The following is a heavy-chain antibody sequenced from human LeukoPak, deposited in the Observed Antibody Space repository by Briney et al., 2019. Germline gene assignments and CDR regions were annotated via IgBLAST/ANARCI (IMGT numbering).Heavy chain of an antibody. CDR2: IYYSGST. CDR3: ARVLFVGTYAFDI. D-gene: IGHD1-26*01. J-gene: IGHJ3*02. Sequence: PSETLSLTCTVSGGSISSYYWGWIRQPPGKGLEWIGYIYYSGSTNYNPSLKSRVTISVDTSKNQFSLKLSSVTAADTAVYYCARVLFVGTYAFDIWGQGTMATVSS. V-gene: IGHV4-59*01. CDR1: GGSISSYY.